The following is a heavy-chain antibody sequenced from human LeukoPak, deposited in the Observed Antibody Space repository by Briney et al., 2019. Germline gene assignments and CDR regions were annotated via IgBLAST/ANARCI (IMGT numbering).Heavy chain of an antibody. V-gene: IGHV3-48*01. J-gene: IGHJ4*02. CDR1: GFTFGSYA. D-gene: IGHD6-19*01. CDR3: ARVVGSGNLDY. CDR2: ISGSSSTI. Sequence: GGSLRLSCKASGFTFGSYAMSWVRQAPGKGLEWVSYISGSSSTIYYADSVKGRFTISRDNAKNSLYLQMNSLRAEDTAAYYCARVVGSGNLDYWGQGTLVTVSP.